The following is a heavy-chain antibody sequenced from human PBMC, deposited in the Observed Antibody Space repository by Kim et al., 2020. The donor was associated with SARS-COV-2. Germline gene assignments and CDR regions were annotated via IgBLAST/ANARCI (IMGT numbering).Heavy chain of an antibody. CDR2: ISSDGGSS. J-gene: IGHJ4*02. Sequence: GGSLRLSCEASGFTFSSYAMHWVRQAPGKGLEYVSAISSDGGSSSYVNSVKGRFTISRANSKNTLYLQMGSLRAEDMAVYYCSRRYPYSGSYSFDYCCQG. CDR1: GFTFSSYA. V-gene: IGHV3-64*01. D-gene: IGHD1-26*01. CDR3: SRRYPYSGSYSFDY.